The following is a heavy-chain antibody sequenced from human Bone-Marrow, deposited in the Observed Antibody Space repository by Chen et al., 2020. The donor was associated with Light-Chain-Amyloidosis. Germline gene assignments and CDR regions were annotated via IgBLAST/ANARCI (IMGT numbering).Heavy chain of an antibody. CDR3: ARAIYRYYDLVNFYHYMDV. V-gene: IGHV4-34*12. D-gene: IGHD3-3*01. CDR2: IIETGSP. Sequence: QVQLQEWGTGLLKPSETLSLTCAVYGAPFSNYYWTWVRQAPGKGMEWMREIIETGSPSFNRTTRSHLTMHVEKSKNKFSLKLTSVTAADTAVYYCARAIYRYYDLVNFYHYMDVWGRGTTVTVS. CDR1: GAPFSNYY. J-gene: IGHJ6*03.